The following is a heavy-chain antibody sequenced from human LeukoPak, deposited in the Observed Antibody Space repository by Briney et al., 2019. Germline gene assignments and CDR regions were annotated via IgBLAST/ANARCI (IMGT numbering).Heavy chain of an antibody. J-gene: IGHJ4*02. Sequence: GGSLRLSCAVSGFTVSSNYMTWVRQAPGKGLEWVSVIYSGGSTYYADSVKGRFTISRDNSKNTLFLQMNSLRAEDTAVYYCAKVGLTVTTILDYFDYWGQGTLVTVSS. D-gene: IGHD4-11*01. CDR1: GFTVSSNY. CDR2: IYSGGST. CDR3: AKVGLTVTTILDYFDY. V-gene: IGHV3-66*01.